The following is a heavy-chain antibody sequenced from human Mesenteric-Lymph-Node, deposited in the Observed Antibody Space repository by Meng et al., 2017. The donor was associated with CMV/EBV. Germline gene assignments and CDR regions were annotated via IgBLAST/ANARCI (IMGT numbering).Heavy chain of an antibody. V-gene: IGHV3-23*01. D-gene: IGHD3-16*01. CDR3: AKGLKGVFPFGADY. CDR2: ISGSGGST. J-gene: IGHJ4*02. Sequence: GGSLRLSCAASGFTFSGYTMTWVRQAPGKGLEWVSGISGSGGSTYYADSVKGRFTISRDNSKNTLYLQMNSLRAEDTAVYYCAKGLKGVFPFGADYWGQGTLVTVSS. CDR1: GFTFSGYT.